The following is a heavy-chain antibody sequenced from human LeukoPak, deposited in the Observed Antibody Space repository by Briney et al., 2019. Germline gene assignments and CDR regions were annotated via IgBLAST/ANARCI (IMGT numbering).Heavy chain of an antibody. J-gene: IGHJ4*02. Sequence: PGGSLRLSCVASGFSFSVYTMSWVRQAPGKGLEWISAVSASGDKTYYADSVKGRFTVSRDNSKDTLYLHMHSLRAEDTALYYCARDIHDSSGYYYDYWGQGTLVTVSS. CDR3: ARDIHDSSGYYYDY. CDR2: VSASGDKT. CDR1: GFSFSVYT. V-gene: IGHV3-23*01. D-gene: IGHD3-22*01.